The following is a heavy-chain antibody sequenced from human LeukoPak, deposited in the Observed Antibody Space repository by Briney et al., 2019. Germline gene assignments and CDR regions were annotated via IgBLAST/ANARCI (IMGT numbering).Heavy chain of an antibody. V-gene: IGHV3-23*01. CDR1: GFTFSSNG. Sequence: GGSLRLSCAASGFTFSSNGMSWVRQAPGKGLEWVSAISGSGGSTYYADSVKGRLTISRDNSKNTLYLQMNSLRAEDTAVYYCAKTLNYYDYWGQGTLVTVSS. J-gene: IGHJ4*02. CDR2: ISGSGGST. CDR3: AKTLNYYDY.